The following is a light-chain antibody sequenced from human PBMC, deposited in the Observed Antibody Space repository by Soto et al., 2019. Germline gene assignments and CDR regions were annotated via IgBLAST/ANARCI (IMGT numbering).Light chain of an antibody. Sequence: EIVMTQSPGTLSVSPGERATLSCRASQSVSSDLAWYQQKPGQAPRLLIYGASTRATGIPARFSGSGSGTEFTLSISSLQSEDFAVYYCQQYNNWPGTFGPGTKVDIK. CDR2: GAS. CDR1: QSVSSD. V-gene: IGKV3-15*01. CDR3: QQYNNWPGT. J-gene: IGKJ3*01.